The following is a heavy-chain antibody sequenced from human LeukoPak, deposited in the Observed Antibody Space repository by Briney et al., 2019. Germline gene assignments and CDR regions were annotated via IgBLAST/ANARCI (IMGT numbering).Heavy chain of an antibody. Sequence: GASVTVSCKPSVYRFTAYPLHWVRQAPGQGLEWLGWMNPHSGETNNAQKFQGRVTMTRDTSISVAYMQLSSLRSDDTAVYYCARGMDAEAFQNWGQGTLVTVSS. CDR2: MNPHSGET. CDR1: VYRFTAYP. V-gene: IGHV1-2*02. CDR3: ARGMDAEAFQN. J-gene: IGHJ1*01. D-gene: IGHD2-2*03.